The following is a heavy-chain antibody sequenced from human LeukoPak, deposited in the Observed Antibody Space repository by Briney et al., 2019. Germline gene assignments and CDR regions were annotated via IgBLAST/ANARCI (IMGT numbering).Heavy chain of an antibody. D-gene: IGHD6-19*01. V-gene: IGHV3-11*04. CDR1: GFTFSDYY. Sequence: KPGXXLRLSCAASGFTFSDYYMNWIRQAPGKGLEWISYISSSGGTIYYADSVKGRFTISRDNAKNSLYLQMNSLRAEDTAVYYCAGYSSGWFGAFHIWGQGTMVTVSS. J-gene: IGHJ3*02. CDR2: ISSSGGTI. CDR3: AGYSSGWFGAFHI.